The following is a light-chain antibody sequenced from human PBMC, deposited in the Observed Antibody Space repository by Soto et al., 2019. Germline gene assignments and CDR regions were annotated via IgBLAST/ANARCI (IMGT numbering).Light chain of an antibody. CDR2: EVS. V-gene: IGLV2-14*01. J-gene: IGLJ1*01. CDR1: GSDIGDYKY. Sequence: QSVLTQPASVSGSPGQSITISCTGTGSDIGDYKYVSWYQQRPGKAPKLMIYEVSNRPSGVSNRLSGSKSGNTASLTISGLQADDEADYYCSSYRSKNTKYLFGIGTKVTV. CDR3: SSYRSKNTKYL.